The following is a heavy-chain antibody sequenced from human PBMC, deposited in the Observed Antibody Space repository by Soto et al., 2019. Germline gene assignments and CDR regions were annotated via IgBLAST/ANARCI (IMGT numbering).Heavy chain of an antibody. CDR3: AKDATRTSGWYYFDY. D-gene: IGHD6-19*01. CDR1: GFTFSILA. V-gene: IGHV3-23*01. J-gene: IGHJ4*02. Sequence: LRLSCAASGFTFSILAMGWVRQAPGKGLEWVSVIDYTGGTTYYTDSVKGRFIISRDNSKKILYLQMNSLRTEDTAIYYCAKDATRTSGWYYFDYWSRGALVTVSS. CDR2: IDYTGGTT.